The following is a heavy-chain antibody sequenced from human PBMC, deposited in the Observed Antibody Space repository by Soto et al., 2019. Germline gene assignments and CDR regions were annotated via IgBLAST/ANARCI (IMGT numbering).Heavy chain of an antibody. V-gene: IGHV5-51*01. CDR2: IYPGDSDT. Sequence: GESLKISCKGSGYSFTSYWIGWVRQMPGKGLEWMGIIYPGDSDTRYSPSFQGQVTISADKSISTAYLQWSSLKASDTAMYYCARHENPPHHPVRWRHYYYMDVWGKGTTVTVSS. CDR1: GYSFTSYW. J-gene: IGHJ6*03. CDR3: ARHENPPHHPVRWRHYYYMDV.